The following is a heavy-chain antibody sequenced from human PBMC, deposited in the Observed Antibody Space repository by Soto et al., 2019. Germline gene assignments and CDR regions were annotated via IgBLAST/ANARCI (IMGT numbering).Heavy chain of an antibody. J-gene: IGHJ6*02. V-gene: IGHV1-3*01. CDR1: GYSFSTYA. CDR3: ARGKGMAENYYYGLDI. CDR2: INGGTGQT. Sequence: ASVKVSCKASGYSFSTYAMHWVRQAPGQSLEWMGWINGGTGQTKFSQRFQDRITITRDTSASTAYMELSSLRSEDTAVYYCARGKGMAENYYYGLDIWGQGTTVTVSS.